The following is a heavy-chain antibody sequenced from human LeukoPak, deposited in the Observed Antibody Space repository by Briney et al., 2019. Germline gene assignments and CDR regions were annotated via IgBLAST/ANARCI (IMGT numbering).Heavy chain of an antibody. CDR1: GGTFSSYG. D-gene: IGHD6-19*01. V-gene: IGHV1-69*05. CDR2: ITPIFGTE. Sequence: SVKVSCKTSGGTFSSYGISWVRQAPGQGLEWMGGITPIFGTEHYAQKFQGRVTMTRDMSTSTVYMELSSLRSEDTAVYYCARDFYSSGWSYFDYWGQGTLVTVSS. CDR3: ARDFYSSGWSYFDY. J-gene: IGHJ4*02.